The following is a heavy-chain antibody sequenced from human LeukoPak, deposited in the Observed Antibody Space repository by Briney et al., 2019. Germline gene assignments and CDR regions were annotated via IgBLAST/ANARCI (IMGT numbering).Heavy chain of an antibody. CDR1: GYTFTSYA. CDR2: INTGNGNT. CDR3: VRARQRNYYNGNYFFDWFDP. J-gene: IGHJ5*02. V-gene: IGHV1-3*04. Sequence: ASVKVSCKASGYTFTSYAMHWVRQAPGQRLEWMGWINTGNGNTKYSQNFENRIIMTRDTSASTAYMELSSLRSEDTTVYYCVRARQRNYYNGNYFFDWFDPWGQGTLVIVSS. D-gene: IGHD3-10*01.